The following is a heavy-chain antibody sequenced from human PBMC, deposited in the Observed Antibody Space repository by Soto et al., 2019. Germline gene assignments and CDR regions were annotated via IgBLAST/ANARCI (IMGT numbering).Heavy chain of an antibody. J-gene: IGHJ4*02. CDR2: ISGSGGST. V-gene: IGHV3-23*01. CDR3: ARGSTDSYPGSRIFDF. D-gene: IGHD3-10*01. Sequence: GGSLRLSCAASGFTFSSYAMSWVRQAPGKGLEWVSAISGSGGSTYYADSVKGRFTISRDNSKNTLYLQMNSLRAEDTAVYYCARGSTDSYPGSRIFDFWGRGTLVTVSS. CDR1: GFTFSSYA.